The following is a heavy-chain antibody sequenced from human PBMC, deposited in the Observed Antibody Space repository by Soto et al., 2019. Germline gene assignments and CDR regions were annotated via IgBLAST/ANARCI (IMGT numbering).Heavy chain of an antibody. J-gene: IGHJ5*02. CDR3: AREGGYDPIQWFDP. V-gene: IGHV4-59*01. CDR2: IYYSGST. D-gene: IGHD5-12*01. CDR1: GGSISSYY. Sequence: SETLSLTCTVSGGSISSYYWSWIRQPPGKGLEWIGYIYYSGSTNYNPSLKSRVTISVDTSKNQFSLKLSSVTAADTAVYYCAREGGYDPIQWFDPWGQGTLVTVSS.